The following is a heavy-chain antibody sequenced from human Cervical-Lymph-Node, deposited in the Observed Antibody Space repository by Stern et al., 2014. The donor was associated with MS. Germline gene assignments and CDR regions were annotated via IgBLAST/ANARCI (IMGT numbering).Heavy chain of an antibody. J-gene: IGHJ5*01. CDR3: ARHVGVSSTWYRWFDS. CDR1: RDSISSPHYY. D-gene: IGHD6-13*01. V-gene: IGHV4-39*01. CDR2: VYYSGNT. Sequence: QLQESGPGLVKPSETLSLTCTVSRDSISSPHYYWAWIRQPPGEGLEWIGSVYYSGNTYYNPSLKSRVTISVDSSRNQFFLKLTSVIALDTAVYYCARHVGVSSTWYRWFDSWGQGTLVTVSS.